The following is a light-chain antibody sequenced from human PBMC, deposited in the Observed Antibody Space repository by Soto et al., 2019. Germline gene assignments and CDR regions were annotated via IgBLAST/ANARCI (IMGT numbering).Light chain of an antibody. CDR3: QQYHTSPHS. V-gene: IGKV3-20*01. Sequence: EIVLTQSPGTLSLSPGESATLSCRASQSVSSSQVAWYQQKPGQAPRLLIYGASSRATGIPDRFSGVGSETDFTLTISRLEPEDCAVYSCQQYHTSPHSLGQGTKLEIK. CDR1: QSVSSSQ. J-gene: IGKJ2*01. CDR2: GAS.